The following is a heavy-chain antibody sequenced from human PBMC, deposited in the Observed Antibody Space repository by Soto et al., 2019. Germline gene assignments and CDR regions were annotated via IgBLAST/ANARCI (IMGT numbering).Heavy chain of an antibody. J-gene: IGHJ4*02. D-gene: IGHD6-19*01. CDR2: ISGSGGST. CDR3: AKLPTVAGTKGGFDY. CDR1: GFTFSSYA. V-gene: IGHV3-23*01. Sequence: EVQLLESGGGLVQPGGSLRLSCAASGFTFSSYAMSWVRQAPGKGLEWVSAISGSGGSTYYADSVKGRFTISRDNSKNTRYVQMNSLRAEDKAVDYCAKLPTVAGTKGGFDYWGQGTLVTVSS.